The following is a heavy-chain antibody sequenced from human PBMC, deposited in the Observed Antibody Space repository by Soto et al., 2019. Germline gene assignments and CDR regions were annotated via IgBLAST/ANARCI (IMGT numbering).Heavy chain of an antibody. D-gene: IGHD5-12*01. CDR3: ARSVATNPYYFDY. J-gene: IGHJ4*02. CDR1: GFTFSSYG. CDR2: IWYDGSKR. Sequence: QVPLVEPGGGVVQPGRSLRLSCAASGFTFSSYGMHWVRQAPGKGLEWVAVIWYDGSKRYYADSVKGLVTISRDSSKNSLYLPMNSLRAEDTAVYYCARSVATNPYYFDYWGQGTLVTVSS. V-gene: IGHV3-33*01.